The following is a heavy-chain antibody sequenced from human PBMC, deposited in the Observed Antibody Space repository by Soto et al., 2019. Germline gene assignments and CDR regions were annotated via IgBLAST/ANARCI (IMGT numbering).Heavy chain of an antibody. CDR2: MYWNDDK. J-gene: IGHJ5*02. V-gene: IGHV2-5*01. Sequence: SGATLVNPTPTLTLTCTFSGFSLSTSGVGVGWIRQPPGKALEWLALMYWNDDKRYSPSLKSRLTITKDTSKNQVVLTMTNMDPVHTAPSYCAHRHYHSSGSGPDTSGQGTLATVS. D-gene: IGHD3-22*01. CDR3: AHRHYHSSGSGPDT. CDR1: GFSLSTSGVG.